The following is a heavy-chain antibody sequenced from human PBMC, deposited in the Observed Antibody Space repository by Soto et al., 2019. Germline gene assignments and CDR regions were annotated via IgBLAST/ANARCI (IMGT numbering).Heavy chain of an antibody. V-gene: IGHV1-69*13. CDR2: IIPIFGTA. CDR3: ARVQMYYYDSSGYSGGYYFDY. Sequence: GASVKVSCKASGGTFSSYAISWVRQAPGQGLEWMGGIIPIFGTANYAQKFQGRVTITADESTSTAYMELSSLRSEDTAVYYCARVQMYYYDSSGYSGGYYFDYWGQGTLVTVSS. J-gene: IGHJ4*02. CDR1: GGTFSSYA. D-gene: IGHD3-22*01.